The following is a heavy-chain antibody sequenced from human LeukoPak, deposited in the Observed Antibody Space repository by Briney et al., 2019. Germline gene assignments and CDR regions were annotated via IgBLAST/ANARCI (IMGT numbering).Heavy chain of an antibody. CDR1: GGSISSSNW. V-gene: IGHV4-4*02. J-gene: IGHJ6*03. D-gene: IGHD6-19*01. CDR2: IYHSGST. CDR3: ARLRYSSGWYSYYYYYMDV. Sequence: PSETLSLTCAVSGGSISSSNWWSWVRQPPGKGLEWIGEIYHSGSTNYNPSLKSRVTISVDKSKNQFSLKLSSVTAADTAVYYCARLRYSSGWYSYYYYYMDVWGKGTTVTISS.